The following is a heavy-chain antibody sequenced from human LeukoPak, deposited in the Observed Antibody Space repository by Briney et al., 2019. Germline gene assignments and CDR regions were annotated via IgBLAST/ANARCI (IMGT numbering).Heavy chain of an antibody. CDR2: ISGGGGTT. J-gene: IGHJ4*02. Sequence: GGSLRLSCAASAFTFSSYAMSWVRQAPGKGLEWVSAISGGGGTTYYADSVKGRFTISRDNSKNTLYLQMNSLRAEDTAVYYCAKELDPILARGGQGTLVTVSS. V-gene: IGHV3-23*01. CDR1: AFTFSSYA. CDR3: AKELDPILAR. D-gene: IGHD2-21*01.